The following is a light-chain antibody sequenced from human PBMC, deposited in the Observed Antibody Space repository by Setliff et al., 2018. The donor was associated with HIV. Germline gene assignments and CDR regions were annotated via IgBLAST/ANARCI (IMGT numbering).Light chain of an antibody. CDR3: SSYTSSSVA. V-gene: IGLV2-14*03. CDR1: SSDIGAFNY. Sequence: QSVLTQPPTVSGSPGQSITTSCAGTSSDIGAFNYVSWYQQYPGQAPKLIIYSVTNRPSGVSHRFSGSKSGNTASLTISGLQTDDEADYYCSSYTSSSVAFGGGTKVTVL. J-gene: IGLJ2*01. CDR2: SVT.